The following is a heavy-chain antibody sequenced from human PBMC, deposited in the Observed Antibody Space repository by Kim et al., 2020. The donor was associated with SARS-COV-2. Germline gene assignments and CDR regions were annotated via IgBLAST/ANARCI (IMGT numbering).Heavy chain of an antibody. V-gene: IGHV3-21*01. D-gene: IGHD6-13*01. Sequence: GGSLRLSCAASGFTFSSYSMNWVRQAPGKGLEWVSSISSSSSYIYYADSVKGRFTISRDNAKNSLYLQMNSLRAEDTAVYYCAREESRSSSSDFDYWGQGTLVTVSS. J-gene: IGHJ4*02. CDR3: AREESRSSSSDFDY. CDR2: ISSSSSYI. CDR1: GFTFSSYS.